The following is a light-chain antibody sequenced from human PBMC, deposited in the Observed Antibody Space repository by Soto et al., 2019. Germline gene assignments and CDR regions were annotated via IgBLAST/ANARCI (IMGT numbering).Light chain of an antibody. CDR2: DAS. CDR3: QQYNNWPHT. V-gene: IGKV3D-15*01. CDR1: QGISSY. Sequence: VMTQAPATLSVTPGERATLSCTASQGISSYIAWYQQKPGHPPRLLMFDASRRVAGIPPRFSGGGFGREFTLTINSLQSEDFAVYYCQQYNNWPHTFGQGTNVDI. J-gene: IGKJ2*01.